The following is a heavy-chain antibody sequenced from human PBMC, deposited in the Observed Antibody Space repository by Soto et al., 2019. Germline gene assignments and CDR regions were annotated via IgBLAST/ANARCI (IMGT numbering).Heavy chain of an antibody. CDR3: ARKVYYDSTGYYGLDV. CDR1: GDSISSCDYY. CDR2: IYYSGGT. Sequence: PSEPLSLTCTVSGDSISSCDYYWSWIRQPPVRGLEWIGYIYYSGGTYFDPSLENRVTISIDTAKNQFTLKLRSVTASDTAVYYCARKVYYDSTGYYGLDVWGQGKMVT. V-gene: IGHV4-30-4*01. D-gene: IGHD3-22*01. J-gene: IGHJ3*01.